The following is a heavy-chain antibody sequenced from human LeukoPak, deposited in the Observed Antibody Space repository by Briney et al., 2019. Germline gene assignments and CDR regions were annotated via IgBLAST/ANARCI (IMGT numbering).Heavy chain of an antibody. CDR3: AKVSWANYFDY. J-gene: IGHJ4*02. CDR2: ISGSGDNT. CDR1: GFTFSSYA. Sequence: QPGGSLRLSCAVSGFTFSSYAMSWVRQAPGKELEWVSTISGSGDNTYSADSVRGRFTISRDNSKNTLYLQMNSLRAEDTAIYYCAKVSWANYFDYWGQGTLVTVSS. V-gene: IGHV3-23*01. D-gene: IGHD6-13*01.